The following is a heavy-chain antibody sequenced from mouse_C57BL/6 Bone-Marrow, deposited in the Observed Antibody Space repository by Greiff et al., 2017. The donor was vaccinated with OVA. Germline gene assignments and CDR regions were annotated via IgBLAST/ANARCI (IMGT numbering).Heavy chain of an antibody. CDR3: ARSRVYYYGSSPYYYAMDY. CDR2: IDPEDGET. V-gene: IGHV14-2*01. Sequence: EVQRVESGAELVKPGASVKLSCTASGFNIKDYYMHWVKQRTEQGLEWIGRIDPEDGETKYAPKFQGKATITADTSSNTAYLQLSSLTSEDTAVYYCARSRVYYYGSSPYYYAMDYWGQGTSVTVSS. D-gene: IGHD1-1*01. J-gene: IGHJ4*01. CDR1: GFNIKDYY.